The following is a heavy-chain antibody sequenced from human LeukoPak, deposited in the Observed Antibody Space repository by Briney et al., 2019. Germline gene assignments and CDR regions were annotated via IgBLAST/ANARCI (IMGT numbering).Heavy chain of an antibody. Sequence: GGSLRLSCSASGFAFSSFAMHWVRQAPGKGLEYVSVIRSNGENTDCADSVKGRFTISRDNSKNTLYLQMSSLRPEDTAVYYCVKVKVGGGWYGYYFEHWGQGTLVTVSS. CDR3: VKVKVGGGWYGYYFEH. CDR1: GFAFSSFA. CDR2: IRSNGENT. D-gene: IGHD6-19*01. V-gene: IGHV3-64D*09. J-gene: IGHJ4*02.